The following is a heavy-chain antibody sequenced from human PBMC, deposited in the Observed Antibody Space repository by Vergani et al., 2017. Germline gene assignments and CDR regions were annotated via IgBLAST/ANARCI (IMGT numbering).Heavy chain of an antibody. Sequence: QVQLQESGPGLVKASQTLSLTCSVSGAYVGSGDYYWSWIRQPAGKGLEWLGRVHTDGTAYYNPSLRTRVRLSADLSQSQFSLKMTSLTAADTAVYFCARDQWDDDGPRGWFAPWGQGILVTVSS. CDR1: GAYVGSGDYY. D-gene: IGHD5-24*01. CDR3: ARDQWDDDGPRGWFAP. V-gene: IGHV4-61*02. J-gene: IGHJ5*02. CDR2: VHTDGTA.